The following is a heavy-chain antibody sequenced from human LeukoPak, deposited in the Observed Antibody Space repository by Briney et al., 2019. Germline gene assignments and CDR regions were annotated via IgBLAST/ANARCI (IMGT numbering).Heavy chain of an antibody. J-gene: IGHJ5*02. Sequence: GGSLRLSCAVSGFTVSSTYMSWVRQAPGKGLEWVSVLYSGGNSYYADSVKGRFTISRDSSKNTLYLQMNSLRAEDTAVYYCARDIPELVIPWGQGTLVTVSS. CDR3: ARDIPELVIP. CDR1: GFTVSSTY. CDR2: LYSGGNS. V-gene: IGHV3-66*01. D-gene: IGHD1-1*01.